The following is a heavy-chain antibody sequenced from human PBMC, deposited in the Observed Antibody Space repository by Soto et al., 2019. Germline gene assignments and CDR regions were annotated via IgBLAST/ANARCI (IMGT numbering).Heavy chain of an antibody. CDR1: GFTLRNYA. CDR3: AKAKNDYNWDNRPPFDY. CDR2: ISANDVGT. J-gene: IGHJ4*02. Sequence: GVLRLSCEASGFTLRNYAMTWIRHAPGKGLEWVSLISANDVGTYYAESLKTRFTISTDQSRNTVYLQMDSLRADDTAIYYCAKAKNDYNWDNRPPFDYWGQGTLVTVS. V-gene: IGHV3-23*01. D-gene: IGHD1-20*01.